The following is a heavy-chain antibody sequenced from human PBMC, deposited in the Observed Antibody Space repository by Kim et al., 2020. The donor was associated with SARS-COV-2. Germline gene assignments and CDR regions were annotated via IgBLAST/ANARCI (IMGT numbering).Heavy chain of an antibody. Sequence: GGSLRLSCAASGFTFSHYSMNWVRQTPGKGLEWIASIGTTDAFIYYADSVKGRFTISRDNAENSLYLQMNNLRAEDTAVYYCARSGIVTVLRTNSLDPWGQGAQVTV. J-gene: IGHJ5*02. V-gene: IGHV3-21*01. CDR2: IGTTDAFI. CDR1: GFTFSHYS. CDR3: ARSGIVTVLRTNSLDP. D-gene: IGHD1-26*01.